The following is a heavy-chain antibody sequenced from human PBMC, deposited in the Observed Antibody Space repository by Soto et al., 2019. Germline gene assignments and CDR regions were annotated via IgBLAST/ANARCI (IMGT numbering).Heavy chain of an antibody. CDR3: VRARATDSRPDY. CDR1: GFTFSLYA. Sequence: GGSLRLSCAASGFTFSLYAMIWVRQAPGKGLEWVSSVSSGSSYIYSADSLKGRFTISRDDAKNSLYLQMNSLRADDTAIYYCVRARATDSRPDYWGQGSLVNVSS. J-gene: IGHJ4*02. CDR2: VSSGSSYI. V-gene: IGHV3-21*01. D-gene: IGHD3-22*01.